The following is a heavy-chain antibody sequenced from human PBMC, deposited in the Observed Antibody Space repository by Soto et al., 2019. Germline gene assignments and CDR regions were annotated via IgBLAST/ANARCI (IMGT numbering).Heavy chain of an antibody. D-gene: IGHD3-22*01. CDR2: INHGGSS. CDR1: GGSFSGYY. V-gene: IGHV4-34*01. J-gene: IGHJ4*02. Sequence: SQTLSLTCAVYGGSFSGYYWSWIRQSPEKGLEWIGEINHGGSSNYNPSLKSRVTISVDTSKNQFSLKLSSVTAADTAVYYCARLTYDSRGIDYWGQGTLVTVSS. CDR3: ARLTYDSRGIDY.